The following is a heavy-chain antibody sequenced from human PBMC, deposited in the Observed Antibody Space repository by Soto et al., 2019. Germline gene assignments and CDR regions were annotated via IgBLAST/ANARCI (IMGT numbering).Heavy chain of an antibody. V-gene: IGHV1-58*02. J-gene: IGHJ6*03. D-gene: IGHD3-9*01. CDR2: IVVGSGNT. Sequence: ASVKVSCKASGFTFTNSAIQWVRQARGQRLEWIGWIVVGSGNTNYAQKFQERLTITRDMSTSTAYMELSSLRSEDTAIYYCAARTGYYTSSCYVDVWGKGTTVTVSS. CDR1: GFTFTNSA. CDR3: AARTGYYTSSCYVDV.